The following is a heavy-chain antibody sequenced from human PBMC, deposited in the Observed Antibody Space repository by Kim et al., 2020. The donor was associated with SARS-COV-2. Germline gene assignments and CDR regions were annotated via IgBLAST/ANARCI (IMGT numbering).Heavy chain of an antibody. V-gene: IGHV3-30*04. CDR2: ISYDGSNK. CDR1: GFTFSSYA. J-gene: IGHJ3*02. Sequence: GGSLRLSCAASGFTFSSYAMHWVRQAPGKGLEWVAVISYDGSNKYYADSVKGRFTISRDNSKNTLYLQMNSLRAEDTAVYYCARDRADYYDSSGYYGRSAFDIWGQGTMVTVSS. D-gene: IGHD3-22*01. CDR3: ARDRADYYDSSGYYGRSAFDI.